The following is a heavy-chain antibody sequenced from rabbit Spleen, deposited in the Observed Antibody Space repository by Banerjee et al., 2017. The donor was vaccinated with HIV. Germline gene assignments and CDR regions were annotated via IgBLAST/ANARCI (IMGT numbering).Heavy chain of an antibody. CDR1: GFSLSSVYY. CDR3: ARATASENYASKL. D-gene: IGHD6-1*01. J-gene: IGHJ4*01. V-gene: IGHV1S43*01. CDR2: INTGSGDT. Sequence: QEQLEESGGDLVKPGGSLALTCTASGFSLSSVYYMCWVRQAPGKGLEWIACINTGSGDTWYASWAKGRFTISRSTSLNTVTLQMTSLTVADTATYFCARATASENYASKLWGPGTLVTVS.